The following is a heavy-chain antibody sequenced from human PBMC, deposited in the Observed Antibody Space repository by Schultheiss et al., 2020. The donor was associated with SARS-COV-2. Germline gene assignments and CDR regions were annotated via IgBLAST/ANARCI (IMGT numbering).Heavy chain of an antibody. CDR2: IYHSGST. CDR3: ARRRNLLATPMVFDS. Sequence: SETLSLTCTVSGGSISSYYWSWIRQPAGKGLEWIGSIYHSGSTYFNPSLRSRVTISIDTSKNQFSLKLNSVTAADTAVYYCARRRNLLATPMVFDSWGQGLLVTVSS. J-gene: IGHJ4*02. V-gene: IGHV4-4*07. D-gene: IGHD5-12*01. CDR1: GGSISSYY.